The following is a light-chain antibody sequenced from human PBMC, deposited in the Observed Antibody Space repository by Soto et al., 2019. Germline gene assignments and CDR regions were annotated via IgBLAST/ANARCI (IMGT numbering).Light chain of an antibody. Sequence: IVLTQSPGTLSLSPGERATLSCRASQSVSSSYLAWYQQKPGQAPRLLISGASSRATGIPDRFSGSGSGTAFTLTINRLEPEDFAVYYCQQYGSSPRTFGQGTKVDIK. V-gene: IGKV3-20*01. CDR1: QSVSSSY. CDR2: GAS. CDR3: QQYGSSPRT. J-gene: IGKJ1*01.